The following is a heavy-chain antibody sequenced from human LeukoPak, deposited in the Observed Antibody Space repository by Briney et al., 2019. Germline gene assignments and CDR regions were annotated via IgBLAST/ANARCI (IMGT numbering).Heavy chain of an antibody. CDR1: GFTFSSYS. V-gene: IGHV3-21*01. Sequence: PGGSLRLSCAASGFTFSSYSMNWVRQAPGKGLEWVSSISSSSSYIYYADSVKGRFTISRDNAKNSLYLQMNSLRAEDTAVYYCARDQGGYYDSWSGFKGRRYYFDYWGQGTLVTVSS. CDR3: ARDQGGYYDSWSGFKGRRYYFDY. J-gene: IGHJ4*02. D-gene: IGHD3-3*01. CDR2: ISSSSSYI.